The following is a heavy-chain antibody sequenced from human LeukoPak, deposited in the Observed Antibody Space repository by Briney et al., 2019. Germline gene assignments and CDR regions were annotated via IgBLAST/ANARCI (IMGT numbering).Heavy chain of an antibody. CDR2: IKEDGSDK. CDR3: ARDAGYGYDRFDY. Sequence: GGSLRLSCAASGFIFSSYWMAWVRQAPGKGLEWVANIKEDGSDKNYVDSVKGRFTISNDNAKNSLHLQMNSLRAEDTAVYYCARDAGYGYDRFDYWGQGTQVTVSS. V-gene: IGHV3-7*01. J-gene: IGHJ4*02. CDR1: GFIFSSYW. D-gene: IGHD5-18*01.